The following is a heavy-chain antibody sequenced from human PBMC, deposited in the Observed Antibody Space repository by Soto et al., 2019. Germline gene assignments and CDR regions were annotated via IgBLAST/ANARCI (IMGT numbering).Heavy chain of an antibody. V-gene: IGHV3-30*18. CDR2: ISYDGSNK. CDR1: GFTFSSYG. J-gene: IGHJ4*02. CDR3: AKDRGDIVLILDY. Sequence: GGSLRLSCAASGFTFSSYGMHWVRQAPGKGLEWVAVISYDGSNKYYADSVKGRFTISRDNSKNTLYLQMNSLRAEDTAVYYCAKDRGDIVLILDYWGQGTLVTVS. D-gene: IGHD2-8*01.